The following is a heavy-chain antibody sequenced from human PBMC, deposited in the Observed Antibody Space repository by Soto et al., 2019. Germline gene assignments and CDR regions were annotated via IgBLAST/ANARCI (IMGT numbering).Heavy chain of an antibody. CDR3: ARGVLLWFGDPVPPSFDY. D-gene: IGHD3-10*01. CDR1: GYTFTSYA. J-gene: IGHJ4*02. Sequence: RASVKVSCKASGYTFTSYAMHWVRQAPGQRLEWMGWINAGNGNTKYSQKFQGRVTITRDTSASTAYMELSSLRSEDTAVYYCARGVLLWFGDPVPPSFDYWGQGTLVTVSS. CDR2: INAGNGNT. V-gene: IGHV1-3*01.